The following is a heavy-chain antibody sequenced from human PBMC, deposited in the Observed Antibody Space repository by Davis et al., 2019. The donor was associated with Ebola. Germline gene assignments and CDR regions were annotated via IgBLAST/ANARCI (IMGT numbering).Heavy chain of an antibody. Sequence: PSETLSLTCTAAGDSLNSYYWNWIRQSPEKGMEWIGYISPSGSTIYNPSLKSRVTMSVDMSKNQFSLSLSSVTAADTAVYYCVRFGHGAYWGQGMLVTVSA. V-gene: IGHV4-59*01. CDR1: GDSLNSYY. CDR2: ISPSGST. CDR3: VRFGHGAY. D-gene: IGHD3-16*01. J-gene: IGHJ4*02.